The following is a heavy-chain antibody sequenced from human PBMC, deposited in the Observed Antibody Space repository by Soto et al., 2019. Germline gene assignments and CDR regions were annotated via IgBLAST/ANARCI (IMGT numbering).Heavy chain of an antibody. V-gene: IGHV3-30-3*01. J-gene: IGHJ3*02. CDR2: ISYHGSTE. CDR1: GFSFSIYA. Sequence: QVQLVESGGGVVQPGRSLRLSCAASGFSFSIYAMHWVRQAPGKGLELVAVISYHGSTEYYGDSVKGRVTISRDNSKNTMYLRMYSLRPEDTAIYFSGRGDSYGPNWESDALDIGGQGAIITVPS. CDR3: GRGDSYGPNWESDALDI. D-gene: IGHD5-18*01.